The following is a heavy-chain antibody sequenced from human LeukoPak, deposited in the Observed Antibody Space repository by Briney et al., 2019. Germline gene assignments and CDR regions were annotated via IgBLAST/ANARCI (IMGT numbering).Heavy chain of an antibody. CDR3: ARGRNDNGGMFFDS. CDR1: GGSIRSYY. V-gene: IGHV4-59*01. D-gene: IGHD4-23*01. CDR2: ISYSGYT. Sequence: SETLSLTCTVSGGSIRSYYRNWIRQAPGKGLEWVGFISYSGYTSYSPSLKSRVAISVDTAKSQFSLRLNSMTAADTAIYYCARGRNDNGGMFFDSWAQGNLVTVSS. J-gene: IGHJ4*02.